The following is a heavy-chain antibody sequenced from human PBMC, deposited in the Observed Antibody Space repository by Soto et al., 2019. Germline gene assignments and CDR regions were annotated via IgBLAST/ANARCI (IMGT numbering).Heavy chain of an antibody. CDR3: ASRPCSGGSCYNPGFDY. CDR1: GASLSSISYY. CDR2: IFFTGNI. D-gene: IGHD2-15*01. V-gene: IGHV4-39*01. Sequence: SETLSLTCTVSGASLSSISYYWGWIRQPPGKGLEWVGSIFFTGNIYYNPSLKSRVTISVDTSRNQFSLMENSVTAADTAVYYCASRPCSGGSCYNPGFDYWGQGALVAVSS. J-gene: IGHJ4*02.